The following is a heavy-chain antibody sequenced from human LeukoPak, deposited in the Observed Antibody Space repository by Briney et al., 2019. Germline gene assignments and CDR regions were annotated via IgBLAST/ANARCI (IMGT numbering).Heavy chain of an antibody. Sequence: SETLSLTCTVSGGSISSYYWSWIRQPPGKGLEWIGYIYYSGSTNYNPSLKSRVTISVDTSKNQFSLKLSSVTAADTAVYYCARYSSSWEFGYYYYMDVWGKGTTVTVSS. J-gene: IGHJ6*03. V-gene: IGHV4-59*01. CDR2: IYYSGST. CDR1: GGSISSYY. D-gene: IGHD6-13*01. CDR3: ARYSSSWEFGYYYYMDV.